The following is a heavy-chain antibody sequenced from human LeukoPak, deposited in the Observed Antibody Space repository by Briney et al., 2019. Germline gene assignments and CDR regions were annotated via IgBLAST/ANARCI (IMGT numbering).Heavy chain of an antibody. CDR3: VKGTNYDFWGAPG. V-gene: IGHV3-48*01. J-gene: IGHJ4*01. D-gene: IGHD3-3*01. CDR2: ISTGSGTI. Sequence: GGSLRLSCAASGFTFSKYSMNWVRQAPGKGLEWISYISTGSGTIYYADSVKGRFTISRDNAKNLLRLQMNSLRAEDRAIYYCVKGTNYDFWGAPGGGQGIPVTVSS. CDR1: GFTFSKYS.